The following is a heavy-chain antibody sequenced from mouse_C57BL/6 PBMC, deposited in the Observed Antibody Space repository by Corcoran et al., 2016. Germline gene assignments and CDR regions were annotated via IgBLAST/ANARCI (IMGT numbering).Heavy chain of an antibody. CDR3: ARRGVRRGYFDV. CDR2: INPNNGGT. V-gene: IGHV1-18*01. Sequence: EVQLQQSGPELVKPGASVKIPCKASGYTFTDYNMDWVKQSHGKSLEWIGDINPNNGGTIYNQKFKGKATLTVDKSSSTAYMELRSLTSEDTAVYYRARRGVRRGYFDVWGTGTTVTVSS. J-gene: IGHJ1*03. D-gene: IGHD2-14*01. CDR1: GYTFTDYN.